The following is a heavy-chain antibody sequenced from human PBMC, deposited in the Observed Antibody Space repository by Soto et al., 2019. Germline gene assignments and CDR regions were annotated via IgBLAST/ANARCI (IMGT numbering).Heavy chain of an antibody. CDR2: IYSSGRT. J-gene: IGHJ2*01. D-gene: IGHD3-9*01. CDR1: GGSTSGKY. CDR3: ARDFDVNTSLDYWYFDL. V-gene: IGHV4-4*07. Sequence: QVHLQESGPGVVKASETLSLTCSLSGGSTSGKYWSWIGQSAGKGLEWIGRIYSSGRTHYNPSLGSRVSMSVAQNSFSLRLTSVTAADTAIYYCARDFDVNTSLDYWYFDLCGRGTHVSVSS.